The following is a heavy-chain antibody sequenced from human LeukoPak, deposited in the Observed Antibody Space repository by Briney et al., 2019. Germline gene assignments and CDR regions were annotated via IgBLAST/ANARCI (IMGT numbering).Heavy chain of an antibody. J-gene: IGHJ4*02. D-gene: IGHD6-19*01. CDR3: AKTRQWPVIGDY. CDR1: GFIFRTYG. Sequence: GGSLRLSCAASGFIFRTYGMHWGRRAPGKGLEWVAFIRYDGTNKYYAASVKGRFTISRDNSKNTLYLQMNSLRAEDTAMYYCAKTRQWPVIGDYWGQGTLVTVSS. V-gene: IGHV3-30*02. CDR2: IRYDGTNK.